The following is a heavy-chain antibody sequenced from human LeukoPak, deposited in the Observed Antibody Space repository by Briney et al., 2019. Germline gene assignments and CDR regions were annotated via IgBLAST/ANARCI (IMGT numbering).Heavy chain of an antibody. J-gene: IGHJ5*02. CDR2: IYLGDSDT. CDR1: GRGVTYYW. CDR3: ARQGNYDSPPGNP. D-gene: IGHD3-22*01. Sequence: GESLKISCQGSGRGVTYYWIGWVRQMPGKGLEWMGIIYLGDSDTRYSPSFQGQVTISADKSITTAYLQWSSLKASDTAIYYCARQGNYDSPPGNPWGQGTLVTVSA. V-gene: IGHV5-51*01.